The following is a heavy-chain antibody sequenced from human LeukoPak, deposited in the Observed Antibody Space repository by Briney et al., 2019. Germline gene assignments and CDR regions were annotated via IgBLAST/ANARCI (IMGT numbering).Heavy chain of an antibody. D-gene: IGHD3-3*01. Sequence: PSETLSLTCAVYGGSFSGYYWSWIRQPPGKGLEWIGEINHSGSTNYNPTLKSRVTIPVDTSKNQLSLKLSSVTAADTAVYYCAGMNWSGYYGDDYWGQGTLVTVSS. CDR1: GGSFSGYY. CDR2: INHSGST. J-gene: IGHJ4*02. CDR3: AGMNWSGYYGDDY. V-gene: IGHV4-34*01.